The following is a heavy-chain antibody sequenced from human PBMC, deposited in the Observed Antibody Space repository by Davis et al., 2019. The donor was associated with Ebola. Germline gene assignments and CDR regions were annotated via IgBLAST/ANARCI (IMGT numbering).Heavy chain of an antibody. V-gene: IGHV3-7*01. CDR1: GFTFSSYW. CDR3: ARDLKPASAGGVPSDQFDY. J-gene: IGHJ4*02. Sequence: GESLKISCAASGFTFSSYWMSWVRQAPGKGLEWVANIKHDESQRYYADSVKGRFYISRDNSKNSLYLQINSLRAEDTAVYYCARDLKPASAGGVPSDQFDYWGQGTLVTVSS. CDR2: IKHDESQR. D-gene: IGHD2-8*02.